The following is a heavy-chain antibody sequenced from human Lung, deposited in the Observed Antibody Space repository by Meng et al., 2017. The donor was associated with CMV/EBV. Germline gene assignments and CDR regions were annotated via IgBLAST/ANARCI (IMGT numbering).Heavy chain of an antibody. CDR2: IYYSGST. CDR1: GGSISSSGYY. V-gene: IGHV4-39*01. J-gene: IGHJ2*01. CDR3: ASPLGILGIVDL. D-gene: IGHD7-27*01. Sequence: GWLPGLVEPSGTMHPTCTVDGGSISSSGYYWGWIRQPPGKGLEWIGSIYYSGSTYYNPSLKSRVTISVDTSKNQFSLKLSSVTAADTAVYYCASPLGILGIVDLWGRGTLVTVSS.